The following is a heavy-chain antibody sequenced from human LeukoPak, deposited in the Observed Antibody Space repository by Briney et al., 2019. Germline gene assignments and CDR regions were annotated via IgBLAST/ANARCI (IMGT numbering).Heavy chain of an antibody. V-gene: IGHV4-34*01. CDR2: INHSGST. D-gene: IGHD3-22*01. J-gene: IGHJ4*02. CDR3: ARTSGRGSVDPGTSGYVDS. Sequence: SETLSLTCAVYGGSFSGYYWSWIRQPPGKGLEWIGEINHSGSTNYNPSLKSRVTISVDTSKNQFSLKLSSVTAADTAVYYCARTSGRGSVDPGTSGYVDSWGQGSLVTVSS. CDR1: GGSFSGYY.